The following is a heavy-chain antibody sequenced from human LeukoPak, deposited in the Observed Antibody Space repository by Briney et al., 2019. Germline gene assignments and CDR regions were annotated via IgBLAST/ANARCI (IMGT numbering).Heavy chain of an antibody. Sequence: GRSLRPSCAASGFTFSSYGMHWVRQAPGKGLEWVAVISYDGSNKYYADSVKGRFTISRDNSKNTLYLQMNSLRAEDTAVYYCAKDRSFEYYDFWSGYLGEKSNWFDPWGQGTLVTVSS. D-gene: IGHD3-3*01. J-gene: IGHJ5*02. CDR3: AKDRSFEYYDFWSGYLGEKSNWFDP. CDR1: GFTFSSYG. V-gene: IGHV3-30*18. CDR2: ISYDGSNK.